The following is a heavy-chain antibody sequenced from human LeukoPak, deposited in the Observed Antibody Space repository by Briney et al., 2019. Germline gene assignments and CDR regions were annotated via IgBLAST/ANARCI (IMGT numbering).Heavy chain of an antibody. V-gene: IGHV3-30*03. J-gene: IGHJ4*02. D-gene: IGHD2-8*02. CDR1: GFTFSSYG. CDR3: ARDLVVHDRDY. CDR2: ISYDGSNK. Sequence: GGSLRLSCAASGFTFSSYGMHWVRQAPGKGLEWVAVISYDGSNKYYADSVKGRFTISRDNSKNTLYLQMNSLRAEDTAVYYCARDLVVHDRDYWGQGTLVTVSS.